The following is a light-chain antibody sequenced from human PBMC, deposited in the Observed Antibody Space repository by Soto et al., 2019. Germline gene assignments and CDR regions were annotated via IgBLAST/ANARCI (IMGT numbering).Light chain of an antibody. Sequence: PGARATLSCRASQSLSSSNLAWYQQKAGQAPRLLIYGTSTRATGIPARFSGSGSGTDFTLTISSLQFEDFAVYYCQQYNNWPRTFGQGTKVDIK. CDR1: QSLSSSN. J-gene: IGKJ1*01. V-gene: IGKV3-15*01. CDR3: QQYNNWPRT. CDR2: GTS.